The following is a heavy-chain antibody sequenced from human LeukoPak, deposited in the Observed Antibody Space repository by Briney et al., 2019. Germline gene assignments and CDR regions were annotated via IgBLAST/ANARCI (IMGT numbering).Heavy chain of an antibody. D-gene: IGHD6-19*01. CDR1: GYTFTTYG. Sequence: VASVKVSCKTSGYTFTTYGISWVRQAPGQGLEWMGWIATSTGNTNYAQKLQGRVTMTTDTSTSTAYMELRSLRSDDTAVYYCARDPGIAVAGIDYWGQGTLVTVSS. CDR3: ARDPGIAVAGIDY. CDR2: IATSTGNT. J-gene: IGHJ4*02. V-gene: IGHV1-18*01.